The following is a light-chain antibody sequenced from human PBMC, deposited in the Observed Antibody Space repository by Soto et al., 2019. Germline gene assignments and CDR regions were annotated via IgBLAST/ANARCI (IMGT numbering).Light chain of an antibody. Sequence: QSALTQPRSVSGSPGQSVTISCTGTSSDVGAYNYVSWYQQHPGKVPNLMIYDVSRRPSVVPDRFSGSKSGNTASLTISGLQSVDEADYDCCSYAGSYTLVFGGGTKLTVL. CDR3: CSYAGSYTLV. CDR1: SSDVGAYNY. J-gene: IGLJ3*02. V-gene: IGLV2-11*01. CDR2: DVS.